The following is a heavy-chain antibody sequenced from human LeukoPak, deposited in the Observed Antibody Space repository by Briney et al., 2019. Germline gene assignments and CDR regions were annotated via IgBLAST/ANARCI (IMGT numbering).Heavy chain of an antibody. CDR2: IIPIFGTA. CDR1: GGTFSSYA. Sequence: ASVKVSCKASGGTFSSYAISWVRQAPGQGLEWMGRIIPIFGTANYAQKFQGRVTITTDESTSTAYMELSSLRSEDTAVYYCVREGKYVAMPDYWGQGTLVTVSS. J-gene: IGHJ4*02. V-gene: IGHV1-69*05. D-gene: IGHD2-2*01. CDR3: VREGKYVAMPDY.